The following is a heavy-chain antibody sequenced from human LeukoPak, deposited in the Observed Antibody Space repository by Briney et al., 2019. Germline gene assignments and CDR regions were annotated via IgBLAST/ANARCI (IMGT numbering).Heavy chain of an antibody. CDR2: INPSDGST. CDR1: GYTFTIYY. CDR3: SRSETYNCFDP. V-gene: IGHV1-46*01. Sequence: ASVKVSCKASGYTFTIYYIHWVRQAPGQGLEWMGVINPSDGSTSSAQKFQGRVTIPSHTSTSTVYMELNRQSSEATSLLYFSRSETYNCFDPWGQGTPVTVSS. J-gene: IGHJ5*02.